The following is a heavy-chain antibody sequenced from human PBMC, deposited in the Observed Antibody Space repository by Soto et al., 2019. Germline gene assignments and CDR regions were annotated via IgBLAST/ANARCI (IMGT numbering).Heavy chain of an antibody. J-gene: IGHJ6*03. D-gene: IGHD3-10*01. Sequence: ASVKVSCKASGGTFSSYAISWVRQAPGQGLEWMGWISAYNGTTNYAQKLQGRVTMTTDTSTSTAYMELRSPRSDDTAVYYCARSITMVRGVIIDYYYYYMDVWGKGTTVTVSS. CDR2: ISAYNGTT. CDR3: ARSITMVRGVIIDYYYYYMDV. CDR1: GGTFSSYA. V-gene: IGHV1-18*01.